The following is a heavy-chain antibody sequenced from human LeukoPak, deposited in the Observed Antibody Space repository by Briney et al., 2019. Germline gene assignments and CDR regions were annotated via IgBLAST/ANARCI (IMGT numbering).Heavy chain of an antibody. CDR1: GFTFSSYA. Sequence: GGSLRLSCAASGFTFSSYAMNWVRQAPGKGLEWVSSISVSGSSTYYADSVKGRFTISRDNSKNTLYLQMNSLRAEDTAVYYCANHPPPSSGGYYSLDYWGQGTLVTVSS. D-gene: IGHD3-10*01. CDR2: ISVSGSST. V-gene: IGHV3-23*01. CDR3: ANHPPPSSGGYYSLDY. J-gene: IGHJ4*02.